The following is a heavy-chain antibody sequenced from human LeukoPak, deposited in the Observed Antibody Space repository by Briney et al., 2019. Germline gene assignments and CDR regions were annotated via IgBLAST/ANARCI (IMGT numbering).Heavy chain of an antibody. J-gene: IGHJ6*02. CDR3: ASDGSTYYYYYGMDV. CDR2: MNPNSGNT. CDR1: GYTFTSYD. D-gene: IGHD1-26*01. Sequence: ASVTVSCKASGYTFTSYDINWVRQATGQGLEWMGCMNPNSGNTAYAQKFQGRVTITSNTPISTPYMEVSSLRSEDTAVYYCASDGSTYYYYYGMDVWGQGTTVTVSS. V-gene: IGHV1-8*01.